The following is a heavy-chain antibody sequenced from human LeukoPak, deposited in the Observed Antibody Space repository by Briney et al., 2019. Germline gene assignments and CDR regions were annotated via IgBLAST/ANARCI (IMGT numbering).Heavy chain of an antibody. V-gene: IGHV1-69*05. CDR1: GGTFSSYA. Sequence: SVKVSCKASGGTFSSYAISWVRQAPGQGLEWMGGIIPIFGTANYAQKLQGRVTMTTDTSTSTAYMELRSLRSDDTAVYYCAREGGSYWRAAVMGGDYWGQGTLVTVSS. D-gene: IGHD1-26*01. CDR2: IIPIFGTA. CDR3: AREGGSYWRAAVMGGDY. J-gene: IGHJ4*02.